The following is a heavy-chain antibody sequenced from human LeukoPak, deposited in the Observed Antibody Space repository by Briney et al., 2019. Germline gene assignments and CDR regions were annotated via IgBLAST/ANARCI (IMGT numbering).Heavy chain of an antibody. J-gene: IGHJ3*02. CDR1: GFTFSSYS. V-gene: IGHV3-48*01. CDR2: ISSSSSTI. Sequence: GGSLRLSCAASGFTFSSYSMNWVRQAPGKGLEWVSYISSSSSTIYYADSVKGRFTISRDNAKNPLYLQMNSLRAEDTAVYYCARDEAFTMIVVVTKSPHAFDIWGQGTMVTVSS. CDR3: ARDEAFTMIVVVTKSPHAFDI. D-gene: IGHD3-22*01.